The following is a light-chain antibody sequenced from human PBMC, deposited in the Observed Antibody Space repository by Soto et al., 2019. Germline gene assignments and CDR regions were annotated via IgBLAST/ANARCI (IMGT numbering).Light chain of an antibody. CDR2: DTS. CDR1: QSVGSN. J-gene: IGKJ5*01. Sequence: EIVLTQSPATLSLSPGERATRSCRASQSVGSNLAWYQQKPGQAPRLLIYDTSNRATGIPARFSGSGSGTDFTLTISSLEPEDFAVYYCQRGDTFGQGTRLEIK. V-gene: IGKV3-11*01. CDR3: QRGDT.